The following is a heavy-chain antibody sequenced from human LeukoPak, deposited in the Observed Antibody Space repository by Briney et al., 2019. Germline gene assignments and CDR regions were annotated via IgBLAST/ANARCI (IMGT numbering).Heavy chain of an antibody. V-gene: IGHV1-2*06. CDR3: ARGYSSSWLDY. Sequence: ASVKVSCKASGYTFTAFYMHWVRQAPGQGLEWMGRINPNSGGTKYAQKFQGRVTMTADTSINTAYLELSRLRSDDTAVYYCARGYSSSWLDYWGQGTLVTVSS. CDR2: INPNSGGT. CDR1: GYTFTAFY. J-gene: IGHJ4*02. D-gene: IGHD6-13*01.